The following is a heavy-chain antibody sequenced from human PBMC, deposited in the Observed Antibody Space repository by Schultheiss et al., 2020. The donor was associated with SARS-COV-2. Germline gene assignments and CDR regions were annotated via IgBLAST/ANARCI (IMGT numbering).Heavy chain of an antibody. D-gene: IGHD6-13*01. V-gene: IGHV4-34*01. CDR3: ARNRYSSSFFQH. CDR2: INHSGST. CDR1: GGSFSGYY. Sequence: SQTLSLTCAVYGGSFSGYYCSWIRQPPGKGLEWIGEINHSGSTNYNPSLKSRVTISVDTSKNQFSLKLSSVTAADTAVYYCARNRYSSSFFQHWGQGTLVTVSS. J-gene: IGHJ1*01.